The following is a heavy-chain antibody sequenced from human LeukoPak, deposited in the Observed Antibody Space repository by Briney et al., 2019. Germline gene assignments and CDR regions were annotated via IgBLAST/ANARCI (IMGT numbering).Heavy chain of an antibody. V-gene: IGHV3-53*01. CDR3: ARSPDYYGSGYYFDY. CDR1: GFTFSSYT. D-gene: IGHD3-10*01. Sequence: GGSLRLSCAASGFTFSSYTMNWVRQAPGKGLEWVSVIYSGGSTYYADSVKGRFTISRDNSKNTLYLQMNSLRAEDTAVYYCARSPDYYGSGYYFDYWGQGTLVTVSS. J-gene: IGHJ4*02. CDR2: IYSGGST.